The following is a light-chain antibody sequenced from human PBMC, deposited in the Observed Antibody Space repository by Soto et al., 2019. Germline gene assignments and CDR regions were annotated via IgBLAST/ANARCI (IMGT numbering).Light chain of an antibody. CDR3: QQSFRTPRT. CDR2: AAS. V-gene: IGKV1-39*01. Sequence: DIQMTQSPSSQSASVGDRVTITCRASQSINSYLHWYQQKPGKAPKLLIYAASSLQSGLPSRFSGSGSENDFTLTISTLQPDDFATYYCQQSFRTPRTFGQGTRVEI. CDR1: QSINSY. J-gene: IGKJ1*01.